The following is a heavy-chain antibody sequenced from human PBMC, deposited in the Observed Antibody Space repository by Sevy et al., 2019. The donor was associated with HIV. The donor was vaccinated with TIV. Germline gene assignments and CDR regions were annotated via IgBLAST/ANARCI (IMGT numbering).Heavy chain of an antibody. Sequence: ASVKVSCKASGYTFTGYYMHWVRQAPGQGLEWMGWINPNSGGTNYAQKFQGRVTMTRDTSISTAYMELSRLRSDDTAVYDCARGSYSVVAATYFDYWGQGTLVTVSS. CDR1: GYTFTGYY. V-gene: IGHV1-2*02. J-gene: IGHJ4*02. CDR2: INPNSGGT. CDR3: ARGSYSVVAATYFDY. D-gene: IGHD2-15*01.